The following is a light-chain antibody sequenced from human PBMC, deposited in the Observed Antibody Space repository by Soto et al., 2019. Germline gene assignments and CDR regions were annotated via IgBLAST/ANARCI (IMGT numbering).Light chain of an antibody. CDR2: EAS. CDR3: QQRYSMPLT. CDR1: QSISSH. V-gene: IGKV1-39*01. J-gene: IGKJ3*01. Sequence: DIQMTQSPSSLSASVGDRVTITCRASQSISSHLNWYQQKPGKAPQLLIYEASSLQGGVPSRFSGSGSGTDFTLTIIRLQADDFAIYYCQQRYSMPLTFGPGTRVDIK.